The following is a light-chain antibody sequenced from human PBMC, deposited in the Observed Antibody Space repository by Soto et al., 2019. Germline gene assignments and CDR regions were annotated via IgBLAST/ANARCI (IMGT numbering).Light chain of an antibody. CDR1: QSFSNN. Sequence: EIVMTQSPATVSLSPGERATLSCRASQSFSNNLAWYQKKPGQAPRILLYGASTRATAIPARFSGSGSGTEFTLTISSLQSEDFAFYYCQQYYNWWTFGQGTRVDIK. J-gene: IGKJ1*01. V-gene: IGKV3-15*01. CDR3: QQYYNWWT. CDR2: GAS.